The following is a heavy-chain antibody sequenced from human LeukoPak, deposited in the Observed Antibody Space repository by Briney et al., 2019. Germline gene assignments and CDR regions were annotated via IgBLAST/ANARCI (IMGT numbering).Heavy chain of an antibody. CDR1: GGSISSGSYY. V-gene: IGHV4-61*02. CDR2: IYTSGST. Sequence: SETLSLTCTVSGGSISSGSYYWSWIRQPAGKGLEWIGRIYTSGSTNYNPSLKSRVTISVATSKNQFSLKLSSVTAADTAVYYCARRQGWYQGAPFDYWGQGTLVTVSS. J-gene: IGHJ4*02. CDR3: ARRQGWYQGAPFDY. D-gene: IGHD6-19*01.